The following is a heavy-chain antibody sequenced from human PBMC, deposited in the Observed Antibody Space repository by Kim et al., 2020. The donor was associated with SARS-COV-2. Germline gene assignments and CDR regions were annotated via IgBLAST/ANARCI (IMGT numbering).Heavy chain of an antibody. CDR3: ARETENYGGNSGQYY. Sequence: GGSLRLSCAASGFTFSSYAMHWVRQAPGKGLEWVAVISYDGINKYYADSVKGRFTISRDNSKNTLYLQMNSLRAEDTAVYYCARETENYGGNSGQYYWGQGTLVTVSS. J-gene: IGHJ4*02. CDR1: GFTFSSYA. CDR2: ISYDGINK. D-gene: IGHD4-17*01. V-gene: IGHV3-30-3*01.